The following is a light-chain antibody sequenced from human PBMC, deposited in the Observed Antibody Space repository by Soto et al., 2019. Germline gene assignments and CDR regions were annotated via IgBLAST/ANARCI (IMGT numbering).Light chain of an antibody. CDR2: LNSDGSH. Sequence: QSVLTQSPSASASLGASVKLTCTLSSGHSSYAIAWHQQRPEKGPRFLMKLNSDGSHSKGDGISDRFSGSSSGAERYLTISSLQSEDEADYYCQTWGADSVIFGGGTKLTVL. V-gene: IGLV4-69*01. CDR3: QTWGADSVI. CDR1: SGHSSYA. J-gene: IGLJ2*01.